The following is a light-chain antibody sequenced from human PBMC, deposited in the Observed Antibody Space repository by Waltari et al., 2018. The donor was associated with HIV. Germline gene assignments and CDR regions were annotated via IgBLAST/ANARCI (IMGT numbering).Light chain of an antibody. CDR3: VAWDDSLSGFA. CDR2: RND. CDR1: NSNFGRKS. V-gene: IGLV1-47*01. J-gene: IGLJ1*01. Sequence: QSVLTQPPSASGTLGHRVPLPCPGSNSNFGRKSVYWYQQVPGTAPKQLIYRNDQRRSGVPDRFSASKSGASASLSISGLRSEDEADYYCVAWDDSLSGFAFGTGTKVTVL.